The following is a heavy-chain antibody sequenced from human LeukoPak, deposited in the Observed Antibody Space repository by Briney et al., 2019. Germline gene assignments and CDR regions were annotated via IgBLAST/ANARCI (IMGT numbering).Heavy chain of an antibody. CDR1: GFTFRNYA. Sequence: GGSLRLSCAASGFTFRNYAMHWVRRAPGKGLEWGAFMSYDGSDKYYADSVKGRFTISRDNSKNTLYVQMNSLRAEDTAVYYCAKDEPGSYSPSDYWGQGTLVIVSS. CDR3: AKDEPGSYSPSDY. V-gene: IGHV3-30*18. D-gene: IGHD3-10*01. J-gene: IGHJ4*02. CDR2: MSYDGSDK.